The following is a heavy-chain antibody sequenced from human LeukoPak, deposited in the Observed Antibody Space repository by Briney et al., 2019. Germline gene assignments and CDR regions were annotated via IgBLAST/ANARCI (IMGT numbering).Heavy chain of an antibody. V-gene: IGHV3-30-3*01. J-gene: IGHJ6*02. CDR2: ISYDGSNK. CDR3: ARVYDILTGPDYYYYYYGMDV. CDR1: GFTFSSYA. D-gene: IGHD3-9*01. Sequence: GRSLRLSCAASGFTFSSYAMHWVRQAPGKGLEWVAVISYDGSNKYYADSVKGRFTISRDNSKNTLYLQMNSLRAEDTAVYYCARVYDILTGPDYYYYYYGMDVWGQGTTVTVSS.